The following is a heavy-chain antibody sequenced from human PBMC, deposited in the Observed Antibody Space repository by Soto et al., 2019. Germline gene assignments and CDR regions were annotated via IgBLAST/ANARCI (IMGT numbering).Heavy chain of an antibody. J-gene: IGHJ6*03. CDR3: ARVAVGYYYMDV. V-gene: IGHV3-74*01. CDR2: INSDGSRT. CDR1: GFTFSNYW. Sequence: EVQLVESGGGLVQPGGSLRLSCAASGFTFSNYWMHWVRQAPGKGLVWVSRINSDGSRTNYADSVKGRFTISRDNAKDTLYLQMNSLRVEDTAVYFCARVAVGYYYMDVWVKGDTVTVS.